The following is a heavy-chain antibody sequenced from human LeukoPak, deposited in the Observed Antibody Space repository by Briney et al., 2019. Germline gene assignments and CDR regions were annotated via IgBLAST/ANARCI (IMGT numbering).Heavy chain of an antibody. V-gene: IGHV4-30-2*01. D-gene: IGHD3-22*01. J-gene: IGHJ4*02. Sequence: SQTLSLTCAVSGGSISSGGYSWSWIRQPPGKGLEWIGYIYHSGSTYYNPSLKGRVTISVDRSKNQFSLKLSSVTAADTAVYYCARGLSSGYSVYFDYWGQGTLVTVSS. CDR2: IYHSGST. CDR1: GGSISSGGYS. CDR3: ARGLSSGYSVYFDY.